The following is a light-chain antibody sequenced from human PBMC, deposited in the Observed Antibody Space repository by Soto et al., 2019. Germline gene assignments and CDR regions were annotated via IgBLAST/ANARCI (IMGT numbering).Light chain of an antibody. CDR1: QSISSW. V-gene: IGKV1-5*01. J-gene: IGKJ4*01. Sequence: DIQMTQFPSTLSASVGAVVTITWRASQSISSWLAWYQQKPGKAPKLLIYDASSLESGVPSRFSGSGSGTEFTLTISSLQPDDFATYYCQQYNSYPLNFVGGNKGAIK. CDR2: DAS. CDR3: QQYNSYPLN.